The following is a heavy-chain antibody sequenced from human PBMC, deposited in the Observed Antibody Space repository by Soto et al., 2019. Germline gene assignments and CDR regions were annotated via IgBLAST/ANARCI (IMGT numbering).Heavy chain of an antibody. V-gene: IGHV4-59*08. J-gene: IGHJ4*02. CDR3: ARHMKIYGDEAFDY. Sequence: PSETLSLTCTVAGGSISGYYWSWIRQPPGEGLEWIAFVHYSGRTSYNPSLKSRLTISVDTSKNQFSLNLNSVTAADTAVYYCARHMKIYGDEAFDYWGQGTPVTVSS. CDR2: VHYSGRT. D-gene: IGHD3-10*01. CDR1: GGSISGYY.